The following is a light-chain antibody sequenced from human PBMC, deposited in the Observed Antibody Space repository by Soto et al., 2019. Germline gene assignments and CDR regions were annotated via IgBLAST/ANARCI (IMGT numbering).Light chain of an antibody. CDR3: QQSYSTPSIT. CDR1: QNIRNS. Sequence: DIQMTQAPSSLSASVGDRVNITCRASQNIRNSLNWYQQKPGKAPKLLISSTSSLQSGVPSRFXGSGSGTDFTLTISSLQPEDFESYYCQQSYSTPSITFGQGTRLEI. CDR2: STS. V-gene: IGKV1-39*01. J-gene: IGKJ5*01.